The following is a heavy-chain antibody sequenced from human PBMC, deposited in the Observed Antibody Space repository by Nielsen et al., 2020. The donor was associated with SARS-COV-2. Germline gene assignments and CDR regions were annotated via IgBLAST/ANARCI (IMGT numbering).Heavy chain of an antibody. V-gene: IGHV4-39*01. D-gene: IGHD3-22*01. CDR3: ARGYDSSGYNPYYYYGMDV. CDR2: IYYSGST. Sequence: SETLSLTCTVSGGSISSSSYYWGWIRQPPGKGLEWIGSIYYSGSTYYNPSLKSRVTISVDTSKNQFSLKLSSVTAADTAVYYCARGYDSSGYNPYYYYGMDVWGQGTTVTVSS. CDR1: GGSISSSSYY. J-gene: IGHJ6*02.